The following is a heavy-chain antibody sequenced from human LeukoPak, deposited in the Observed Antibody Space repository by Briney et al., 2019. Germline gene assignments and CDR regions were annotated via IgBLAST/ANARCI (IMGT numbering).Heavy chain of an antibody. CDR3: ARGLSVAPIRINWFDP. V-gene: IGHV4-34*01. CDR2: INHSGST. D-gene: IGHD4-23*01. J-gene: IGHJ5*02. CDR1: GGSFSGYY. Sequence: SETLSLTCAVYGGSFSGYYWSWIRQPPGKGLEWIGEINHSGSTNYDPSLTSRVTISVDTSKNQFSLKLSSVTAADTAVYYCARGLSVAPIRINWFDPWGQGTLVTVSS.